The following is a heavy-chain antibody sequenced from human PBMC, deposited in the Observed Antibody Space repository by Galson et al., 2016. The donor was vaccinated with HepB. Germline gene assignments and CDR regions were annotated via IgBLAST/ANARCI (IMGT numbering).Heavy chain of an antibody. D-gene: IGHD1-26*01. Sequence: SETLSLTCTVSGGSVSSGPFSWSWVRQPPGKGLEWIGYLSYSGSSSYNPSLKSRATISVDTSKNQFSLTVNSVTAADKAVYYCAGPIVPGSFSRGFDLWGRVAQVTVSS. J-gene: IGHJ2*01. CDR3: AGPIVPGSFSRGFDL. V-gene: IGHV4-61*01. CDR2: LSYSGSS. CDR1: GGSVSSGPFS.